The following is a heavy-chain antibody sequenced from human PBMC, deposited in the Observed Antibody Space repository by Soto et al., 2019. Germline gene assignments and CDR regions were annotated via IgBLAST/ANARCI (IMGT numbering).Heavy chain of an antibody. CDR3: AREAHFYGRSDVFDV. CDR2: ISADSNYL. CDR1: GFTFSTYS. Sequence: PGGSLRLSCAASGFTFSTYSVVWVRQAPGKGLEWVSSISADSNYLYYADSVKGRFTVSRDNAKNSLYLQMNSLTVEDTGVYYCAREAHFYGRSDVFDVWGQGTMVTVSS. V-gene: IGHV3-21*06. J-gene: IGHJ3*01. D-gene: IGHD4-17*01.